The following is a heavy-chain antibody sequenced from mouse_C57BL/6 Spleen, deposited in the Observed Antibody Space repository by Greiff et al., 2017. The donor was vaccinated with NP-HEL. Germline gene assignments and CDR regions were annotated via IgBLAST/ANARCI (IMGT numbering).Heavy chain of an antibody. V-gene: IGHV1-52*01. CDR3: ARWKGYYAMDY. CDR1: GYTFTSYW. J-gene: IGHJ4*01. Sequence: VQLQQPGAELVRPGSSVKLSCKASGYTFTSYWMHWVKQRPIQGLEWIGNIDPSDSETHYNQKFKDKATLTVDKSSSTAYMQLSSLTSEDSAVYYCARWKGYYAMDYWGQGTSVTVSS. CDR2: IDPSDSET.